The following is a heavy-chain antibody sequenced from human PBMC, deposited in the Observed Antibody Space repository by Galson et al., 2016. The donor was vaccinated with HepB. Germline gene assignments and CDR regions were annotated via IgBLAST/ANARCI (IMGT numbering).Heavy chain of an antibody. J-gene: IGHJ3*01. V-gene: IGHV3-48*03. CDR1: GFALSTSE. D-gene: IGHD4-17*01. Sequence: SLRLSCAGSGFALSTSEMNWVRQAPGKGLEWVSFIRSNGTSTYYADSVKGRFAMSRDIAKNSVGLQMNKQRVKDTAVNDCAVTTSGTYGEAFDLWGQGTNVIVSS. CDR3: AVTTSGTYGEAFDL. CDR2: IRSNGTST.